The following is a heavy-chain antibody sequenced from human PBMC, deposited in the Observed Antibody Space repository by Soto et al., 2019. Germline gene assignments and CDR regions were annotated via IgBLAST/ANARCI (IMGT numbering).Heavy chain of an antibody. CDR1: GFSLSTSGVG. V-gene: IGHV2-5*02. CDR3: AREIYFSTYSDS. CDR2: IYWDDDH. J-gene: IGHJ4*02. D-gene: IGHD2-21*01. Sequence: QITLKESGPTLVRPTQTLTLTCTFSGFSLSTSGVGVGWVRQPPGKALEWLALIYWDDDHRYSPSLKTRLTITKDTSKNQVVLTMTKLDPADTATYYCAREIYFSTYSDSWGQGTLVTVSS.